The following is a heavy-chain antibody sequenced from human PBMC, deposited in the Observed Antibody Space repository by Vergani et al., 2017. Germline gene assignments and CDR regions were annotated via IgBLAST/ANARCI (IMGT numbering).Heavy chain of an antibody. V-gene: IGHV1-2*02. CDR3: ARVGYYDSSGYSNWFDP. D-gene: IGHD3-22*01. CDR2: INPNSGGT. J-gene: IGHJ5*02. Sequence: QVQLVQSGAEVKKPGASVKVSCKASGYTFTGYYMHWVRQAPGQGLEWRGWINPNSGGTNYAQKFQGRVTMTRDTSISTAYMELSRLRSDDTAVYYCARVGYYDSSGYSNWFDPWGQGTLVTVSS. CDR1: GYTFTGYY.